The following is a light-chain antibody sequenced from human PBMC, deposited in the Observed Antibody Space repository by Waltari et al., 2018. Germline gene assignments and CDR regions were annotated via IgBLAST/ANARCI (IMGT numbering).Light chain of an antibody. V-gene: IGKV3-11*01. CDR1: ESVSNY. CDR3: QQGSILPLT. Sequence: EVVLTQSPVTLSLAAGERATLSCRASESVSNYLAWYQQKPGQSPSLLIFDTSKRATGIPARFSGSGYGTDFTLTINNLEAEDFALYYCQQGSILPLTFGGGTKVEI. J-gene: IGKJ4*01. CDR2: DTS.